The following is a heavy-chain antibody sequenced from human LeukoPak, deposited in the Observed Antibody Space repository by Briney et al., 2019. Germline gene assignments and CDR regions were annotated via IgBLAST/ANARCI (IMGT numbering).Heavy chain of an antibody. CDR3: ARGHPLLDY. CDR2: INHSGGT. CDR1: AGSSSGYY. J-gene: IGHJ4*02. Sequence: SETLSLTCAVYAGSSSGYYWTWIRQPPGKGLEWIGEINHSGGTNYNPSLKSRVTISVDTSKNQFSLKLSSVAAADTAVYYCARGHPLLDYWGQGTLVTVSS. V-gene: IGHV4-34*01. D-gene: IGHD2-21*02.